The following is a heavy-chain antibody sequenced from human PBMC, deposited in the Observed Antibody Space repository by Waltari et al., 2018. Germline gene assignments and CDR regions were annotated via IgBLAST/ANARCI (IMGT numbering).Heavy chain of an antibody. Sequence: QVKLVQHGAEVLKPGASVKVSCQATGSTFTNYDINGGRQAAGQGLEWMGWVNPNSGATAYAQKFLGRFTMTWDTSISTAYMELSNLRSDDTAVLYCARGRDVFANFDYNWFDPWGQGTLVTVSS. J-gene: IGHJ5*02. CDR1: GSTFTNYD. CDR3: ARGRDVFANFDYNWFDP. CDR2: VNPNSGAT. V-gene: IGHV1-8*02. D-gene: IGHD2-21*01.